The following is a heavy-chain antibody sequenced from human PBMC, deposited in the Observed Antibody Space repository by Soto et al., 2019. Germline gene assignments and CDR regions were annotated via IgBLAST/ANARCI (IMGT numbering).Heavy chain of an antibody. CDR3: AKDQDVFGSFDY. CDR1: GFTFGSYG. CDR2: ISYDGSNK. Sequence: GGSLRLSCAASGFTFGSYGMHWFRQAPGKGLEWVAGISYDGSNKYYADSVKGRFTISRDNSKNTLYLQMNSLRAEDTAVYYCAKDQDVFGSFDYWGQGTLVTVSS. V-gene: IGHV3-30*18. J-gene: IGHJ4*02. D-gene: IGHD2-21*01.